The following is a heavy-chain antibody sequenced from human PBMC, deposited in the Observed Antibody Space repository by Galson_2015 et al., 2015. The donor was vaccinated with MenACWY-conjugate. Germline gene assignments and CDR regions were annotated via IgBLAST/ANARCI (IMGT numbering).Heavy chain of an antibody. CDR2: ITNDGIRT. V-gene: IGHV3-74*03. CDR1: GFTFSSYW. CDR3: ARDGSYNFDY. D-gene: IGHD3-10*01. J-gene: IGHJ4*02. Sequence: SLRLSCAASGFTFSSYWVHWVRQPPGKGLMWVSRITNDGIRTTYPDSVKGRFTISRDNAKSTLYLQMDSLRAEDTAVYYCARDGSYNFDYWGQGVLVTVSS.